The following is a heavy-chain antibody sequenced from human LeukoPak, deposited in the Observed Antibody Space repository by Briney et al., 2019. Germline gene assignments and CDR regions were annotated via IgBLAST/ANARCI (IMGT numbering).Heavy chain of an antibody. J-gene: IGHJ4*02. D-gene: IGHD3-22*01. CDR2: IYYSGST. CDR3: ARENPSGYYNRPIDY. Sequence: SETLSLTCTVSGGSISSSSYYWGWIRQPPGKGLEWIGSIYYSGSTYYNPSLKSRVTISVDTSKNQFSLKLSSVTAADTAIYYCARENPSGYYNRPIDYWGQGTLVTVSS. CDR1: GGSISSSSYY. V-gene: IGHV4-39*07.